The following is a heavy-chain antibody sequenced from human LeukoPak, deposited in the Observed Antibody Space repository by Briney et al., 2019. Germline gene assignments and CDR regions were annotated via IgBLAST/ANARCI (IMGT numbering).Heavy chain of an antibody. V-gene: IGHV3-30*01. J-gene: IGHJ4*02. CDR1: GFTFDIST. CDR3: AIGAPLGY. Sequence: PGGSLTLSCAASGFTFDISTMHWVRQAPGKGLVWVAVISYDGSNKYYADSVKGRFTISRDNSKNTLYLQMNSLRAEDTAVYYCAIGAPLGYWGQGTLVTVSS. D-gene: IGHD3-16*01. CDR2: ISYDGSNK.